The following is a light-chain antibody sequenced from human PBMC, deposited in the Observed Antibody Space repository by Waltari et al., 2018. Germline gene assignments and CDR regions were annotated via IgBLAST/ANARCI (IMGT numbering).Light chain of an antibody. CDR3: QQRRNWPLT. V-gene: IGKV3-11*01. J-gene: IGKJ4*01. CDR1: QSLSNY. CDR2: DTS. Sequence: DIVLTQSPATLSLSPGERATLSCRASQSLSNYLAWYQQKPGQAPRLLIHDTSNRATGIPARFSGSGFGTDFTLTISSLEPEDFAVYYCQQRRNWPLTFGGGTKVEIK.